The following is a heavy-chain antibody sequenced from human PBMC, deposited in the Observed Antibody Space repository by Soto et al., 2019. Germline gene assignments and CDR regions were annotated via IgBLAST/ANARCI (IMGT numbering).Heavy chain of an antibody. Sequence: SETLSLTCTVSGGSIISYYCSFSRHPPGKGLEWIGYIYYSGSTNYNPSLKSRVTISVDTSKNQFSLKLSSVTAADTAVYYCARGVFLRHAFDIWGQGTMVTVSS. V-gene: IGHV4-59*01. CDR1: GGSIISYY. CDR3: ARGVFLRHAFDI. D-gene: IGHD2-8*01. CDR2: IYYSGST. J-gene: IGHJ3*02.